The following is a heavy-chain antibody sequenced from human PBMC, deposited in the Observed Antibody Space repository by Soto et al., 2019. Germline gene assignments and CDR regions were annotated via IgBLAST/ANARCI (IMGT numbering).Heavy chain of an antibody. D-gene: IGHD3-22*01. CDR3: AKDVSSGYYGY. V-gene: IGHV3-30*18. CDR1: GFTFSSYG. CDR2: ISYDGSNK. J-gene: IGHJ4*02. Sequence: GGSLRLSCAASGFTFSSYGMHWVRQAPGKGLEWVAVISYDGSNKYYADSVKGRFTISRDNSKNTLYLQMNSLRAGDTAVYYCAKDVSSGYYGYWGQGTLVTVSS.